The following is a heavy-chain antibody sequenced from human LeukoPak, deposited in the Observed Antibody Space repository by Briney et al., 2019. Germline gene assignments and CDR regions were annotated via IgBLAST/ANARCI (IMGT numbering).Heavy chain of an antibody. CDR2: IKQDGSEK. CDR1: GFSFSIYW. D-gene: IGHD1-26*01. V-gene: IGHV3-7*02. CDR3: ASGRRADTQ. Sequence: PGGSLRLSCAASGFSFSIYWMTWVRQAPGKGLEWVASIKQDGSEKYYVDSVKGRFTISRDNTKNSLYLQMNSLRGEDTAVYYCASGRRADTQWGQGTLVTVSS. J-gene: IGHJ1*01.